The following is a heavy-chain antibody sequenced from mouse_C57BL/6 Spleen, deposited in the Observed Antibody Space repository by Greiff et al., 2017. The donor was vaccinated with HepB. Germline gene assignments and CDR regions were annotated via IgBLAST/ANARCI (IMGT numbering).Heavy chain of an antibody. CDR1: GYTFTDYN. CDR3: ARSDFYYYGSSYVRYYAMDY. D-gene: IGHD1-1*01. CDR2: INPNNGGT. Sequence: VQLQQSGPELAKPGASVKIPCKASGYTFTDYNMDWVKQSHGKSLEWIGDINPNNGGTIYNQKFKGKATLTVDKSSSTAYMELRSLTSEDTAVYYCARSDFYYYGSSYVRYYAMDYWGQGTSVTVSS. J-gene: IGHJ4*01. V-gene: IGHV1-18*01.